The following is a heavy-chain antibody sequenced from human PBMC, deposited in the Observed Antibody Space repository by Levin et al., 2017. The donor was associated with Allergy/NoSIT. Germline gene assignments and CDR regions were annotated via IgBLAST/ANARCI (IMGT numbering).Heavy chain of an antibody. D-gene: IGHD3-9*01. J-gene: IGHJ6*03. V-gene: IGHV1-69*06. CDR2: IIPIFDTT. CDR3: ARVLLSHFDYKIHPYYMDV. Sequence: ASVKVSCKASGGTFSNYDITWVRQAPGQGLEWMGGIIPIFDTTNYAQKFQDRVTITADKSTNTAYLELSNLTSDDTAVYYCARVLLSHFDYKIHPYYMDVWGSGTTVTVSS. CDR1: GGTFSNYD.